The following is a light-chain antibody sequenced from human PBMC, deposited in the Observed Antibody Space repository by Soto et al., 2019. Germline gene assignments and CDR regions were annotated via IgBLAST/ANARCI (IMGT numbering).Light chain of an antibody. CDR1: QSISSY. V-gene: IGKV1-39*01. Sequence: DIQMTQSPSSLSASVGDRVTITCRTSQSISSYLNWYQQKPGKAPKLLIYGASSLQRGAPSRFSGSGSGTDFTLTISSLQPEDFATYYCQQSYSIPMFGQGTKVEIK. J-gene: IGKJ1*01. CDR2: GAS. CDR3: QQSYSIPM.